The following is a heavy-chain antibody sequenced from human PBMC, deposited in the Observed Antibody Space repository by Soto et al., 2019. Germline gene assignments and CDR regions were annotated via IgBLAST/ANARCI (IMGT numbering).Heavy chain of an antibody. CDR1: GYSISSGYY. V-gene: IGHV4-38-2*02. Sequence: SETLSLTCAVSGYSISSGYYWGWIRQPPGKGLEWIGSIYHSGSTYYNPSLKSRVTISVDTSKNQFSLKLSSVTAADTAAYYCAREAGHYYGSGSYYPPNYYYGMDVWGQGTTVTVSS. CDR2: IYHSGST. J-gene: IGHJ6*02. D-gene: IGHD3-10*01. CDR3: AREAGHYYGSGSYYPPNYYYGMDV.